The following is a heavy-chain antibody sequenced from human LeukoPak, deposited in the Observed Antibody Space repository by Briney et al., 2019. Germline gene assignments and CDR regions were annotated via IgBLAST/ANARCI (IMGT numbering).Heavy chain of an antibody. V-gene: IGHV1-46*01. Sequence: ASVKVSCKASGYTLSSYGISWVRQAPGQGLEWLGLISPSGDRTWYAQKFQGKFTMTRDMSTSTDYMELSSLRSEDTAVYYCARDNSVGDYAWWFDPWGQGTLVTVSS. J-gene: IGHJ5*02. CDR3: ARDNSVGDYAWWFDP. CDR1: GYTLSSYG. CDR2: ISPSGDRT. D-gene: IGHD1-26*01.